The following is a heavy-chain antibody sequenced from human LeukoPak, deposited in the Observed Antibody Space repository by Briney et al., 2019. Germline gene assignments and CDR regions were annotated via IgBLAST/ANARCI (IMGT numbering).Heavy chain of an antibody. Sequence: PGGSLRLSCAASGFTFNNYGMYWVPQAPGKGLEWVAVIWHDGSAEFYADSVKGRFTISRDDSKNTLYLQMNNLRADDTALYYCAKDNRGGWSGYFDQWGQGTLVTVSS. CDR1: GFTFNNYG. J-gene: IGHJ4*02. CDR3: AKDNRGGWSGYFDQ. V-gene: IGHV3-33*06. CDR2: IWHDGSAE. D-gene: IGHD3-10*01.